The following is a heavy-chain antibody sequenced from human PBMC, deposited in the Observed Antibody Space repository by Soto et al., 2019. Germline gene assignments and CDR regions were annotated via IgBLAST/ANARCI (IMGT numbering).Heavy chain of an antibody. J-gene: IGHJ4*02. D-gene: IGHD6-19*01. CDR1: GFTFSSYA. V-gene: IGHV3-23*01. Sequence: PGGSLRLSCAASGFTFSSYAMHWVRQAPGKGLEWVSALSGSGGSTYYADSVKGRFTISRDNSKNTLYLQMNSLRAEDTAVYYCARDRGWSLFDYWGQGTLVTVSS. CDR3: ARDRGWSLFDY. CDR2: LSGSGGST.